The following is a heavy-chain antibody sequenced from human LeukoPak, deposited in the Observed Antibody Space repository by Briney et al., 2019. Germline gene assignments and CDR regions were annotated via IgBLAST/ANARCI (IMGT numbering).Heavy chain of an antibody. CDR3: AKGSGAWVAVAEWFDP. CDR1: GFTIRNHW. V-gene: IGHV3-23*01. Sequence: PGGSLRLSCEVSGFTIRNHWMSWVRQAPGKGLEWVSAISGSGGSTYYADSVKGRFTISRDNSKNTLYLQMNSLRAEDTAVYYCAKGSGAWVAVAEWFDPWGQGTLVTVSS. CDR2: ISGSGGST. D-gene: IGHD6-19*01. J-gene: IGHJ5*02.